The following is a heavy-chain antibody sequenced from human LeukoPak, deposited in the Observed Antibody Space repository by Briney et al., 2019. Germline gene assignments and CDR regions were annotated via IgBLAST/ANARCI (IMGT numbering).Heavy chain of an antibody. CDR3: ARGGHLLTSYYRFDY. CDR2: IYYSGST. V-gene: IGHV4-59*08. CDR1: GGSINSYY. Sequence: PSETLSLTCTVSGGSINSYYWSWIRQPPGKGLEWIGYIYYSGSTNYNPSLKSRVTISVDTSNNQSSLKLSSVTAADTAVYYCARGGHLLTSYYRFDYWGQGTLVTVSS. D-gene: IGHD3-9*01. J-gene: IGHJ4*02.